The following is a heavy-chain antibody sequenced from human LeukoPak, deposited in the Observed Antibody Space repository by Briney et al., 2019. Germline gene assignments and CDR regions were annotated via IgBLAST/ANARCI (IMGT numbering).Heavy chain of an antibody. J-gene: IGHJ5*02. D-gene: IGHD2-21*02. V-gene: IGHV3-74*01. CDR1: GFTFSSYW. CDR2: INSDGNST. Sequence: PGGSLRLSCAASGFTFSSYWMHWVRQAPGKGLVWVSRINSDGNSTSYADSVKGRFTISRDNAKNTLYLQMNSLRAEDTAVYYCARGVVVTAIPDWFDPWGQGTLVTVSS. CDR3: ARGVVVTAIPDWFDP.